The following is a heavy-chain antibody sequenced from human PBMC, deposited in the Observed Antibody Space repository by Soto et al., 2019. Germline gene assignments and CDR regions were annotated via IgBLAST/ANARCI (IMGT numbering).Heavy chain of an antibody. CDR3: ERSQGPKSPNFDY. J-gene: IGHJ4*02. CDR2: IIPIFGTD. CDR1: GGTFSSYA. V-gene: IGHV1-69*01. Sequence: QVQLVQSGAEVKKTGSSVKVACKASGGTFSSYAISWVRQAHGQGLEWMGRIIPIFGTDNYAQKFQGRVKITADESTSTAYMEQSSLRSEDTAVYYCERSQGPKSPNFDYCGQGTLLTVSS.